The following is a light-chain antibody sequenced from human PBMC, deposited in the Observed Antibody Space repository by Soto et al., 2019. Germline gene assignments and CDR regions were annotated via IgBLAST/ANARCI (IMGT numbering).Light chain of an antibody. V-gene: IGKV1-5*01. CDR2: DAS. CDR3: QEYNSAS. J-gene: IGKJ2*01. Sequence: DIQMTQSPSTLSASVGDRVTITCRASQSISDWLAWYQQIPGRAPKLLIYDASTLQSGVPSRFSGSGSGTEFITTITSLQPDDSATYYCQEYNSASFGQGTKLQIK. CDR1: QSISDW.